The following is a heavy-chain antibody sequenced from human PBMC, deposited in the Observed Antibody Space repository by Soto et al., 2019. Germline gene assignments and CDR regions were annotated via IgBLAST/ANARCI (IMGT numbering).Heavy chain of an antibody. V-gene: IGHV3-23*04. CDR2: ISGSGGST. J-gene: IGHJ4*02. CDR1: GFTFRNYA. Sequence: EVQLVDSGGGLVQPGGSLRLSCAASGFTFRNYAMNWVRQAPGKGLDWVSAISGSGGSTYYADSVKGRFTISRDNSKNTLYLQLSSLRAEDTAGYYCAKGPLSSGYALDYWGQGTLVTVSS. D-gene: IGHD6-19*01. CDR3: AKGPLSSGYALDY.